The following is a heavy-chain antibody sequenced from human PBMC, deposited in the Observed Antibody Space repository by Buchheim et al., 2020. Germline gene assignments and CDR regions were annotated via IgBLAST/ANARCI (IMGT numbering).Heavy chain of an antibody. CDR1: GFTFSSYW. V-gene: IGHV3-7*04. Sequence: EVQLVESGGGLVQPGGSLRLSCAASGFTFSSYWMSWVRQAPGKGLEWVANIKQDGSEKYYVDSVKGRFTISRDNAKNSLYLQMNSLRAEDTAVYYCARVYSSGRYAYYYYYGMDVWGQGTT. CDR2: IKQDGSEK. D-gene: IGHD6-19*01. J-gene: IGHJ6*02. CDR3: ARVYSSGRYAYYYYYGMDV.